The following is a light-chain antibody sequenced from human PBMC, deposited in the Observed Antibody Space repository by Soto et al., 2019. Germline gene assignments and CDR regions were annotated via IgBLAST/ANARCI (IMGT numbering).Light chain of an antibody. CDR3: SSYTSCSTLV. CDR2: DVS. J-gene: IGLJ2*01. CDR1: SSDVGGYNY. Sequence: QSALTQPASVSGSPGQSITISCTGTSSDVGGYNYVSWYQQHPGKAPKLMIYDVSNRPSGVSNRFSGSKSGNTASLTISGRQAEDEADYYCSSYTSCSTLVFGGGTKLTVL. V-gene: IGLV2-14*01.